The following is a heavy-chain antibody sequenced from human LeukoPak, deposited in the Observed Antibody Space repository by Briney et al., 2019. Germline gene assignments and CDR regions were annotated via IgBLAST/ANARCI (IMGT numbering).Heavy chain of an antibody. Sequence: PSETLSLTCTVSGGSISSSNYYWGWIRQPPGKGLEWIGSIYYTGSTYYNPSLKSRVAIFVDTSKNQFSLKLSSVTAADTAVYYCARVAGYYHFDYWGQGTLVTVSS. V-gene: IGHV4-39*01. CDR3: ARVAGYYHFDY. CDR2: IYYTGST. D-gene: IGHD3-22*01. J-gene: IGHJ4*02. CDR1: GGSISSSNYY.